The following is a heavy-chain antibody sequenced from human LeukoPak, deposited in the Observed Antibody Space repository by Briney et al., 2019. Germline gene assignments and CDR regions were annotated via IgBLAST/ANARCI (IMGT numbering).Heavy chain of an antibody. CDR1: GFTFDDYA. D-gene: IGHD6-13*01. CDR3: ASPRRGIAAAGTFDY. J-gene: IGHJ4*02. CDR2: ISWNSGSM. Sequence: GGSLRLSCEASGFTFDDYAMHWVRQAPGKGLEWVSGISWNSGSMGYGDSVKGRFTISSDSAKNSLYLQMNSLRAEDTAVYYCASPRRGIAAAGTFDYWGQGTLVTVSS. V-gene: IGHV3-9*01.